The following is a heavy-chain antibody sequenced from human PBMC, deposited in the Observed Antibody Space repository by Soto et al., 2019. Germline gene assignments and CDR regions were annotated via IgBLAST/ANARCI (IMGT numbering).Heavy chain of an antibody. CDR2: IYHSGST. CDR1: GGSISSGGYS. D-gene: IGHD6-13*01. Sequence: SETLSLTCSVSGGSISSGGYSWSWIRQPPGKGLEWIGYIYHSGSTYYNPSLKSRVTISVDRSKNQFSLKLSSVTAADTAVYYCARVRGFGSSDYLYFDYWGQGSLVTVPQ. CDR3: ARVRGFGSSDYLYFDY. J-gene: IGHJ4*02. V-gene: IGHV4-30-2*01.